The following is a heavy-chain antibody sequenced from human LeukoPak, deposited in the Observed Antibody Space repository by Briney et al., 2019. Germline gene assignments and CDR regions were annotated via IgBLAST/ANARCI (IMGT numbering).Heavy chain of an antibody. D-gene: IGHD3-3*01. Sequence: PSETLFLTCTVSGGSISSYYWSWIRQPAGKGLEWIGRIYTSGSNNYNPSLKSRVTISVDTSKNQFSLKLSSVTAADTAVYYCAKGRSYDFWSGYYSDYYYYMDVWGKGTTVTVSS. CDR1: GGSISSYY. V-gene: IGHV4-4*07. J-gene: IGHJ6*03. CDR2: IYTSGSN. CDR3: AKGRSYDFWSGYYSDYYYYMDV.